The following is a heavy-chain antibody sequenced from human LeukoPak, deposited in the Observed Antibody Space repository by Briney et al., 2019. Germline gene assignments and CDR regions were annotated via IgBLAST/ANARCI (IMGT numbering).Heavy chain of an antibody. CDR2: ISSNGGST. Sequence: GGSLRLSCAASGFTFSSYAMHWVRQAPGKGLEYVSAISSNGGSTYYANSVKGRFTISRDNPKNTLYLQMGSLRAEDMAVYYCARDLGGYSGSYILDYWGQGTLVTVSS. J-gene: IGHJ4*02. CDR3: ARDLGGYSGSYILDY. D-gene: IGHD1-26*01. V-gene: IGHV3-64*01. CDR1: GFTFSSYA.